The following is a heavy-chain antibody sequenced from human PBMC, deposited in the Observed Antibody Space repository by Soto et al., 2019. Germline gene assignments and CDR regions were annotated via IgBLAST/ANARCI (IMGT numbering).Heavy chain of an antibody. CDR2: IIPVFGTG. Sequence: QVQLVQSGAEVKKPGSSVKVSCKASGGTFSSYAISWVRQAPGQGLEWMGGIIPVFGTGIYAHKFQGRVTTTADKSTNTAYMELSSLRSEDTAVYFCARVGGTGGYTYGLDYWGQGTLVTVSS. J-gene: IGHJ4*02. CDR1: GGTFSSYA. V-gene: IGHV1-69*06. D-gene: IGHD5-18*01. CDR3: ARVGGTGGYTYGLDY.